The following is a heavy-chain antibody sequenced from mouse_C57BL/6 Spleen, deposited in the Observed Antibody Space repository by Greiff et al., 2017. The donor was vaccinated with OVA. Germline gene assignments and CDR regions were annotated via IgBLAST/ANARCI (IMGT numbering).Heavy chain of an antibody. Sequence: EVQLQQSGPELVKPGASVKMSCKASGYTFTDYNMHWVKQSHGKSLEWIGYINPNNGGTSYNQKFKGKATLTVNKYSSTAYMEIHILRSKDAEVYDCARSNTQGAMDDWGQGTSVTVSS. V-gene: IGHV1-22*01. CDR2: INPNNGGT. D-gene: IGHD5-1-1*01. CDR1: GYTFTDYN. J-gene: IGHJ4*01. CDR3: ARSNTQGAMDD.